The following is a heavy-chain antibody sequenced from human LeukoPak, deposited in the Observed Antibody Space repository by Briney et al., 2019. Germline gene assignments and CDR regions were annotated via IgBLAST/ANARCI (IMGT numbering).Heavy chain of an antibody. CDR1: GYTYTGFY. V-gene: IGHV1-2*02. Sequence: ASVKVSCKASGYTYTGFYMHWVRQAPGQGLEWMGWINHNSGGTDYAQKFQGRVTMTRDTSISTAYMELNSLRSDDTAVYFCARDLIVPRREYYYGLDVWGQGTTVTVSS. CDR2: INHNSGGT. CDR3: ARDLIVPRREYYYGLDV. D-gene: IGHD1-26*01. J-gene: IGHJ6*02.